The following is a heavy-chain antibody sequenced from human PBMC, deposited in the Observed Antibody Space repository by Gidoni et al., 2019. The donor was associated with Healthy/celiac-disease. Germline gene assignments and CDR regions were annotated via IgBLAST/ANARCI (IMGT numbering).Heavy chain of an antibody. CDR3: AGLVPPFDYRVTTADY. CDR2: IYYSGST. Sequence: IRQPPGKGLEWIGSIYYSGSTYYNPSLKSRVTISVDTSKNQFSLKLSSVTAADTAVYYCAGLVPPFDYRVTTADYWGQGTLVTVSS. J-gene: IGHJ4*02. D-gene: IGHD5-12*01. V-gene: IGHV4-39*01.